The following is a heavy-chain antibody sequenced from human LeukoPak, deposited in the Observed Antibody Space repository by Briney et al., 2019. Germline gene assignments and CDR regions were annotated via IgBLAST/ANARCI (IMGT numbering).Heavy chain of an antibody. Sequence: GGSLRLSCAASGFTFSRYCMTWVRQAPGKGLEWVAEIIQDGSAKYYVDSVRGRFTISRDNAKNSLYLQMNSLRADDTAVHYCGRGGAYSDYWGQGTLVTVSS. CDR2: IIQDGSAK. V-gene: IGHV3-7*01. CDR1: GFTFSRYC. D-gene: IGHD1-26*01. CDR3: GRGGAYSDY. J-gene: IGHJ4*02.